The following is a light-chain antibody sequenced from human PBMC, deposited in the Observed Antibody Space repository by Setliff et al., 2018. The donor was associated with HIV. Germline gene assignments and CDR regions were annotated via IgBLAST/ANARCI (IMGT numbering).Light chain of an antibody. CDR2: DTT. CDR1: TGAVTSGHY. V-gene: IGLV7-46*01. J-gene: IGLJ1*01. Sequence: QAVVTQEPSLTVSPGGTVTLTCGSSTGAVTSGHYPYWFQQKPGQAPRTLIYDTTNKRSWTPARFSCSLLGGKAALTLSGAQPEDEAEYYCLLSYSGALVFGTGTKVTVL. CDR3: LLSYSGALV.